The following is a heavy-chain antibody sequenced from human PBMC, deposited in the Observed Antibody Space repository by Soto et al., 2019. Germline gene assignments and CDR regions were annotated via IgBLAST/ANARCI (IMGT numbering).Heavy chain of an antibody. V-gene: IGHV4-31*02. J-gene: IGHJ4*02. CDR1: WGSIIDFGYR. Sequence: VVWGSIIDFGYRLSLNRQHPGKGLEWIGYIYYSGSTYYNPSLKSRVTISVDTSKNQFSLKLSSVTAADTAVYYCARGSGGKVEAYDYWGQGTLVTVSS. CDR3: ARGSGGKVEAYDY. CDR2: IYYSGST. D-gene: IGHD3-16*01.